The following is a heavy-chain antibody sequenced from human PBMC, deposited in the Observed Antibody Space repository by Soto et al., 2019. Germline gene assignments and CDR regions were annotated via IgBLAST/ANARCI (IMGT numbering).Heavy chain of an antibody. CDR3: ARDSRVSKMGFYYYSIDV. D-gene: IGHD3-16*01. V-gene: IGHV3-23*01. Sequence: GGSLRLSCTASGFPFSSYAMSWVRQAPGKGLEWVSIITGSGSKTHYADSVKGRYTISRDTSKDTLYLEIHSLRAEDTAVFYCARDSRVSKMGFYYYSIDVWGQGTTVPVS. J-gene: IGHJ6*02. CDR1: GFPFSSYA. CDR2: ITGSGSKT.